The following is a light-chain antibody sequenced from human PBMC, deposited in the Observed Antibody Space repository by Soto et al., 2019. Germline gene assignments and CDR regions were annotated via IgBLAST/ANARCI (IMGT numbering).Light chain of an antibody. CDR2: EVS. V-gene: IGLV2-8*01. J-gene: IGLJ2*01. CDR3: RSCAGSTGV. CDR1: VSDVGGYNY. Sequence: QSALTQPPSASGSPGQSVTISCTGTVSDVGGYNYVSWYQQHPGKPPKLMIYEVSKRPSGVPDRFSGSQSGNTASLTVSGLQAEDEVAYFGRSCAGSTGVFGVRTKVTVL.